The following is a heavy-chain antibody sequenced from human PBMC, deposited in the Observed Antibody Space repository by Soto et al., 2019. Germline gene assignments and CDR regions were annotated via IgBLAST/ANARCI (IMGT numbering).Heavy chain of an antibody. D-gene: IGHD6-19*01. J-gene: IGHJ4*02. V-gene: IGHV4-34*01. CDR1: GGSFSDYY. Sequence: SETLSLTCAVYGGSFSDYYWSWIRQPPGKGLEWIGKINHSGSTNYNPSLKSRVTISVDTSKNQFSLKLSSVTAADTAVYYCARHGGWTYYFDYWGQGTLVTVSS. CDR2: INHSGST. CDR3: ARHGGWTYYFDY.